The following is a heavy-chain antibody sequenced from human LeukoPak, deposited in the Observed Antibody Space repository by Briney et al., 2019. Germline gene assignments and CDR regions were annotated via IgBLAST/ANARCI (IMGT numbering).Heavy chain of an antibody. CDR1: GFTFSSFN. CDR2: ITSSGTHI. J-gene: IGHJ4*02. V-gene: IGHV3-21*04. D-gene: IGHD3-22*01. Sequence: GGSLRLSCAASGFTFSSFNMNWVRQAPGKAMEWVSSITSSGTHIFYADSVRGRFTISRDNAKNSLYLQMDSLGPDDTAVYYCARVDSSGYYYRSYYFDYWGQGTLVTVSS. CDR3: ARVDSSGYYYRSYYFDY.